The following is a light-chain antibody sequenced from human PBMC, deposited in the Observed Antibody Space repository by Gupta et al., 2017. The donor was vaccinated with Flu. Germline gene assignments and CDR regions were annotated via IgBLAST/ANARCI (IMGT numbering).Light chain of an antibody. CDR2: GAS. Sequence: ATLSVSPGERATPSCTASQSVSSKLDWYKQKPGQSPRLLIYGASTRDTGIPARFSGSGYGTEVPLTISSRQSEDFAVYYCQHDENWPPLTIGHGTKVDIK. J-gene: IGKJ3*01. V-gene: IGKV3-15*01. CDR3: QHDENWPPLT. CDR1: QSVSSK.